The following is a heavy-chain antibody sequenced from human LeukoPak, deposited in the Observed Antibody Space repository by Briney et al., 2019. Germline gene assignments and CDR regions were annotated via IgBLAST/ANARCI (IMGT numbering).Heavy chain of an antibody. V-gene: IGHV3-74*01. Sequence: GGSLRLSCAASGFTFRNYWMHWVRQAPGKGLVWVSRINSDGSSTSYADSVKGRFTISRDNAKNTVYLQMNSLRVEDTAGYYCVVAYCGGDCSHWGQGTLVTVSS. CDR1: GFTFRNYW. J-gene: IGHJ4*02. CDR3: VVAYCGGDCSH. CDR2: INSDGSST. D-gene: IGHD2-21*02.